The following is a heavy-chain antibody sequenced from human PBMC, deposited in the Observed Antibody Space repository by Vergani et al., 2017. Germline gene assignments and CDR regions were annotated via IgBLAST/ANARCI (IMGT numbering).Heavy chain of an antibody. D-gene: IGHD1-26*01. Sequence: QVQLVQSGAEVKKPGASVKVSCKASGYTFTGYYMHWVRQAPGQGLEWMGIINPSGPSITYAQTFQERVTMTRETSTNTVYMELSSLRSDDTAVYYCARGVEATISGRLDYWGQGTLVTVSS. CDR3: ARGVEATISGRLDY. CDR1: GYTFTGYY. V-gene: IGHV1-46*03. J-gene: IGHJ4*02. CDR2: INPSGPSI.